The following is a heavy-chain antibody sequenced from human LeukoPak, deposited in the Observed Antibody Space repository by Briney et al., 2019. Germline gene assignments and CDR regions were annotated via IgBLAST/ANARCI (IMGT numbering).Heavy chain of an antibody. CDR2: IYHSGST. CDR1: GYSISSGYN. V-gene: IGHV4-38-2*02. D-gene: IGHD3-9*01. Sequence: SETLSLTCTVSGYSISSGYNWGWIRQPPGKGLEWIGTIYHSGSTYYNPSLRSRVTMSLDTSKNQFSLKLYSVTAADTAVYYCARGGSTLHSAGGHDIEFYYYYYMDVWGKGTTVTISS. CDR3: ARGGSTLHSAGGHDIEFYYYYYMDV. J-gene: IGHJ6*03.